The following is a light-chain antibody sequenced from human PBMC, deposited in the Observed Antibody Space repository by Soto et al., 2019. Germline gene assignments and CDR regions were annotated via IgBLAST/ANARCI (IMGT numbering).Light chain of an antibody. Sequence: EIVMTQSPATLSVSPGERATLSCRASQSVSGNLAWYQQKPGQAPRLLIYGASTRATTIPARFSGSGSGTDFTLTISSLQSEDFAVDYCQQYSNWWTFGQGTKVEIK. CDR3: QQYSNWWT. CDR1: QSVSGN. CDR2: GAS. J-gene: IGKJ1*01. V-gene: IGKV3-15*01.